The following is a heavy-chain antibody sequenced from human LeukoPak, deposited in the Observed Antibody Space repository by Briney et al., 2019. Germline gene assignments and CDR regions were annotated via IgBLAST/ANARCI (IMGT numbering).Heavy chain of an antibody. J-gene: IGHJ4*02. V-gene: IGHV4-59*01. Sequence: PSETLSLTCTVSGGSISSYYWSWIRQPPGKGLEWIGYIYYSGSTNYNPSLKSRVTISVDTSKNQFSLKLSSVTAADTAVYYCARSYGTYRFDYWGQGTLVTVSS. CDR2: IYYSGST. D-gene: IGHD3-10*01. CDR3: ARSYGTYRFDY. CDR1: GGSISSYY.